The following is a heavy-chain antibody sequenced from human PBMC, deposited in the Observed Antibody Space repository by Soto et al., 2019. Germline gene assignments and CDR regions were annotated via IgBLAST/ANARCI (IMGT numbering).Heavy chain of an antibody. V-gene: IGHV3-33*01. Sequence: GGSPRLSCAASGFTFSSYGMHWFRQAPGKGLEWVAVIWYDGSNKYYADSVKGRSTISRDNSKNTLYLQMNSLRAEDAAVYYCARDSGGNVPYYYYYDYMAVWGKGTTVTGSS. D-gene: IGHD2-15*01. CDR1: GFTFSSYG. CDR2: IWYDGSNK. CDR3: ARDSGGNVPYYYYYDYMAV. J-gene: IGHJ6*03.